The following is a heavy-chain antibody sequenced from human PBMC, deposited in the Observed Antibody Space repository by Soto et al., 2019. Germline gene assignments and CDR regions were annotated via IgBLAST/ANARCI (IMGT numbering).Heavy chain of an antibody. D-gene: IGHD5-12*01. J-gene: IGHJ5*02. Sequence: SETLSLTCTVSGGSISSSSYYWGWIRQPPGKGLEWIGSIYYSGSTYYNPSLKSRVTISVDTSKNQFSLKLSSVTAADTAVYYCARHYETYPIAPWGQGTLVTVSS. CDR2: IYYSGST. CDR3: ARHYETYPIAP. V-gene: IGHV4-39*01. CDR1: GGSISSSSYY.